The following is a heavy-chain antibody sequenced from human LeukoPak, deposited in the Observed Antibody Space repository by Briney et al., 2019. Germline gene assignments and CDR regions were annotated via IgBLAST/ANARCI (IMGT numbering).Heavy chain of an antibody. J-gene: IGHJ5*02. CDR2: IYTSGST. CDR3: AREYYYGSGSYVVDP. D-gene: IGHD3-10*01. V-gene: IGHV4-4*07. CDR1: GGSISSHY. Sequence: SETLSLTCTVSGGSISSHYWSWIRQPPGKGLEWIGRIYTSGSTNYNPSLKSRVTMSVDTSKNQFSLKLSSVTAADTAVYYCAREYYYGSGSYVVDPWGQGTLVTVSS.